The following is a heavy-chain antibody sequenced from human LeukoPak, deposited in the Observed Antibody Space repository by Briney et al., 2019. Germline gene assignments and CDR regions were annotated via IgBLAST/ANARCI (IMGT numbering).Heavy chain of an antibody. Sequence: SETLSLTCAVYGGSFSGYYWSWIRQPPGKGLEWIGEINHSGSTNYNPSLKSRVTISVDTSKNQFSLKLSSVTAADTAVYYCARGPPTATTKIRRGIDYWGQGTLVTVSS. CDR2: INHSGST. V-gene: IGHV4-34*01. CDR3: ARGPPTATTKIRRGIDY. CDR1: GGSFSGYY. J-gene: IGHJ4*02. D-gene: IGHD4-17*01.